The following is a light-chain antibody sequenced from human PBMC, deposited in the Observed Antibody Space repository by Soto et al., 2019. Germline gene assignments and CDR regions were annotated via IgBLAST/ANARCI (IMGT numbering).Light chain of an antibody. CDR3: QSYDSSLSGLGV. J-gene: IGLJ3*02. V-gene: IGLV1-40*01. CDR2: GNS. CDR1: SSNIGAGYD. Sequence: QPVLTQPPSVSGAPGQRVTISCTGSSSNIGAGYDVHWYQQLPGTAPKLLISGNSNRPSGVPDRFSGSKSGTSASLAITGLQAEDEADYYCQSYDSSLSGLGVFGGGTKLTVL.